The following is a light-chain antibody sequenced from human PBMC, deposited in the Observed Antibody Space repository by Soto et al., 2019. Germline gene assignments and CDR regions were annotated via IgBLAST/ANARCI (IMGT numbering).Light chain of an antibody. CDR3: SSYTSSSTLV. Sequence: QSASVSGSPGQSITISCTGTSSDVGGYNYVSWYQQHPGKAPKLMIYDVSNRPSGVSNRFSGSKSGNTASLTISGLQAEDEADYYCSSYTSSSTLVFGGGTQLTVL. CDR1: SSDVGGYNY. J-gene: IGLJ2*01. CDR2: DVS. V-gene: IGLV2-14*01.